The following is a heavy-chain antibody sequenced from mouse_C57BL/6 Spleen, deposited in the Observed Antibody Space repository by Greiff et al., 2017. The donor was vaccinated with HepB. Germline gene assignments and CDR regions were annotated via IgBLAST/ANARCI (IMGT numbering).Heavy chain of an antibody. V-gene: IGHV1-55*01. CDR3: ARERDLYAMDY. Sequence: QVQLQQPGAELVKPGASVKMSCKASGYTFTSYWITWVKQRPGQGLEWIGDIYPGSGSTNYNEKFKSKATLTVYTSSSTAYMQLSSLTSEDSAVYYCARERDLYAMDYWGQGTSVTVSS. CDR2: IYPGSGST. D-gene: IGHD3-3*01. J-gene: IGHJ4*01. CDR1: GYTFTSYW.